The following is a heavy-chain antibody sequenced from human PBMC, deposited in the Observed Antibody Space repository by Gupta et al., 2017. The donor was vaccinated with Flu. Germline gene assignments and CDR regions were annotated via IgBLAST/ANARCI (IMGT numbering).Heavy chain of an antibody. CDR1: GGSISSYY. V-gene: IGHV4-59*08. Sequence: QVQLQESGPGLVKPSETLSLTCTVSGGSISSYYWSWIRQPPGKGLAWIGYIYYSGSTNYNPSLKSRVTISVDTSKNQRSLKLSSVTAADTAVYYCARHRHCSGGSCYSSPNWFDPWGQGTLVTVSS. J-gene: IGHJ5*02. D-gene: IGHD2-15*01. CDR2: IYYSGST. CDR3: ARHRHCSGGSCYSSPNWFDP.